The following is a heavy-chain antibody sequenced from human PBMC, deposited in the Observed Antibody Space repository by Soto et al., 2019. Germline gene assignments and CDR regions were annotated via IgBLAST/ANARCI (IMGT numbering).Heavy chain of an antibody. V-gene: IGHV3-33*01. Sequence: QVQLVESGGGVVQPGGSLRLSCAASGFTFSGHGMHWVRQAPGKGLEWVAVIRYDGSNKYYADSVQGRFTISRDNSKNTLSLQMNSLRAEDTGVYYCARGGSCGWWIFDYWGHGTLVAVSS. CDR2: IRYDGSNK. D-gene: IGHD6-19*01. CDR1: GFTFSGHG. J-gene: IGHJ4*01. CDR3: ARGGSCGWWIFDY.